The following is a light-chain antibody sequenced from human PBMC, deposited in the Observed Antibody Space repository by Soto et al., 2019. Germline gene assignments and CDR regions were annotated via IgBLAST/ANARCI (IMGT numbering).Light chain of an antibody. CDR1: QIVFQSPTNKNY. CDR3: QHYHTIPRT. J-gene: IGKJ1*01. CDR2: WAS. V-gene: IGKV4-1*01. Sequence: DVLMSQSPESLAVSLCERATVNWECSQIVFQSPTNKNYLAWYQQKPGQPPKLLIYWASTRESGVPDRFSGSGSGTDFTLTITSLQAEDVAVYYCQHYHTIPRTFGQGTKV.